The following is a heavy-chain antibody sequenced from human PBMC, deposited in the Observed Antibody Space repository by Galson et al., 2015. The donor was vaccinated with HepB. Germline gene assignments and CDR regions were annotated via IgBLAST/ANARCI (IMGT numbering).Heavy chain of an antibody. V-gene: IGHV5-10-1*01. D-gene: IGHD2-2*01. J-gene: IGHJ6*03. CDR1: GYSFTSYW. Sequence: QSGAEVKKPGESLRISCKGSGYSFTSYWISWVRQMPGKGLEWMGRIDPSDSYTNYSPSFQGHVTISADKSISTAYLQWSSLKASDTAMYYCAITRAGYCSSTSCYDYYYMDVWGKGTTVTVSS. CDR3: AITRAGYCSSTSCYDYYYMDV. CDR2: IDPSDSYT.